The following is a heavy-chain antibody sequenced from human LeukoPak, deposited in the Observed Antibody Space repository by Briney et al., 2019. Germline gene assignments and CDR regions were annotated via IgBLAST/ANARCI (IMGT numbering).Heavy chain of an antibody. CDR3: ARDRGDGGVIPTRETNDWFDP. J-gene: IGHJ5*02. CDR2: INPNSGGT. D-gene: IGHD3-16*02. V-gene: IGHV1-2*02. CDR1: GYTFTGYY. Sequence: ASVKVSCKASGYTFTGYYMHWVRQAPGQGLEWMGWINPNSGGTNYAQKFQGRVTMTRDTSISTAYMELSRLRSDDTAVYYCARDRGDGGVIPTRETNDWFDPWGQGTLVTVSS.